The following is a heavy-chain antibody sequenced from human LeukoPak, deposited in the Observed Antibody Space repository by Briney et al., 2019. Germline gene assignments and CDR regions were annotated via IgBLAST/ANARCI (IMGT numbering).Heavy chain of an antibody. J-gene: IGHJ6*02. CDR2: IKQDGSEK. V-gene: IGHV3-7*01. CDR3: AREWSSSWSYYYYGMDI. CDR1: GFTFSSYW. D-gene: IGHD6-13*01. Sequence: GGSLRLSCAASGFTFSSYWMSWVRQAPGKGLEWVANIKQDGSEKYYVDSVKGRFTISRDNAKNSLYLQMNSLRAEDTAVYYCAREWSSSWSYYYYGMDIWGQGTTVTVSS.